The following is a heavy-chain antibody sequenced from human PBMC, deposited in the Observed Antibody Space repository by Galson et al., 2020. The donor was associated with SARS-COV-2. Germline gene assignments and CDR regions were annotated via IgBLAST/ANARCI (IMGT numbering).Heavy chain of an antibody. V-gene: IGHV4-38-2*02. CDR1: GYSVSTTNY. CDR3: ARQGVNMIVLVTVPGWYFDL. Sequence: SETLSLTCTVSGYSVSTTNYWGWVRQPPGRVLEWIGSVYPSGTTYYNPSLQRRLTLSVDTSNHQFSLRLDSVTAADTALYYCARQGVNMIVLVTVPGWYFDLWGRGTLVTVSS. J-gene: IGHJ2*01. D-gene: IGHD3-22*01. CDR2: VYPSGTT.